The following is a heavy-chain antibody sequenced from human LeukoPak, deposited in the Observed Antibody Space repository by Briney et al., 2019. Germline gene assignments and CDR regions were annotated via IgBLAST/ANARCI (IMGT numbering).Heavy chain of an antibody. D-gene: IGHD3-10*01. J-gene: IGHJ4*02. CDR1: GYTFTGYY. CDR3: ARGLRYMVRGVILVY. Sequence: GASVTVSCKASGYTFTGYYMHWVRQAPGQGLEWMGWINPNSGGTNYAQKFQGRVTMTRDTSISTAYMELSRLRSDDTAVYYCARGLRYMVRGVILVYWGQGTLVTVSS. CDR2: INPNSGGT. V-gene: IGHV1-2*02.